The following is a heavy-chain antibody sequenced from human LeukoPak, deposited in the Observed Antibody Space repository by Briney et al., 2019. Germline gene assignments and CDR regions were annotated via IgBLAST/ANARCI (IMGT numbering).Heavy chain of an antibody. V-gene: IGHV4-39*07. CDR1: GGSISSSSYY. Sequence: PSETLSLTCTVSGGSISSSSYYWGWIRQPPGKGLEWIGSIYYSGSTYYNPSLESRVTLSRDTSKNQFSLNLSSVTAADTARYYCARFRGGVGREYWGQGTLVTVSS. CDR3: ARFRGGVGREY. J-gene: IGHJ4*02. D-gene: IGHD2-15*01. CDR2: IYYSGST.